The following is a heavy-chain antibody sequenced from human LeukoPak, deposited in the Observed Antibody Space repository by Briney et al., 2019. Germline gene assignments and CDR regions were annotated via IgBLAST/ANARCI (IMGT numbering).Heavy chain of an antibody. CDR2: IHYSGST. CDR1: GDSVSSYY. V-gene: IGHV4-59*02. D-gene: IGHD6-13*01. CDR3: ARGGDIAAVAATWFDP. J-gene: IGHJ5*02. Sequence: SETLSLTCNVSGDSVSSYYWNWIRQPPGKGLEWIAYIHYSGSTNYNPSLKSRVTISVDTSKNQFSLKLSSVTAADTAVYYCARGGDIAAVAATWFDPWGQGTLVTVSS.